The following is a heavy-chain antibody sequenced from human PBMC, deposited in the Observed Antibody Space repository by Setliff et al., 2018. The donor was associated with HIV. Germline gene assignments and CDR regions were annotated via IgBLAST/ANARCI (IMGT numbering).Heavy chain of an antibody. CDR1: GGSISSYY. V-gene: IGHV4-59*08. Sequence: PSETLSLTCTVSGGSISSYYWSWIRQPPGKGLEWIGYIFHTGSATYNPSLRSRLTMSIDTSSGQFSLRLTSVTAADAAVYYCARQVSIPGVAVTPLDYWGQGSLVTVSS. D-gene: IGHD3-3*01. J-gene: IGHJ4*02. CDR2: IFHTGSA. CDR3: ARQVSIPGVAVTPLDY.